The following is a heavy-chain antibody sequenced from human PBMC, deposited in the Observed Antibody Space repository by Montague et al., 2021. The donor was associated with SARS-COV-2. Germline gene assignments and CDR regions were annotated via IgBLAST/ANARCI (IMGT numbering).Heavy chain of an antibody. V-gene: IGHV4-34*01. CDR1: GGSFSGYY. Sequence: SETLSLTCAVYGGSFSGYYWNWIRQPPGKGLEWIGEINHSGSTNYNPSLKSRVTMSVDTSKNQFSLKLSSVTAADTAVYYCARGARQGYGFRRGYFDSWGQGTLVTVSS. CDR2: INHSGST. D-gene: IGHD3-10*01. J-gene: IGHJ4*02. CDR3: ARGARQGYGFRRGYFDS.